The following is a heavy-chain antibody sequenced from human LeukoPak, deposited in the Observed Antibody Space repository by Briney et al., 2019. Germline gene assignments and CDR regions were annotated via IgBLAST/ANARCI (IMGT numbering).Heavy chain of an antibody. V-gene: IGHV3-53*01. J-gene: IGHJ4*02. Sequence: GGSLRLSCAASGFTFTTYTMSWLRQAPGKGLEWVSVIYSGGSTYYADSVKGRFTISRDNSKNTLYLQMNSLRAEDTAVYYCASRFDYWGQGTLVTVSS. CDR3: ASRFDY. CDR2: IYSGGST. CDR1: GFTFTTYT.